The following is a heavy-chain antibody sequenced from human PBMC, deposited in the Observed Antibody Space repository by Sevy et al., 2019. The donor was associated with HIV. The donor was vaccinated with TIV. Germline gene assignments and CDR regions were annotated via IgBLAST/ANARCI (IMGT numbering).Heavy chain of an antibody. CDR1: GYSFTSHW. J-gene: IGHJ4*02. V-gene: IGHV5-51*01. CDR3: ATSRSGYFDSSGYYIY. CDR2: IYPDDSDT. D-gene: IGHD3-22*01. Sequence: GESLKISCKGSGYSFTSHWIGWVRHMPGKGLEWMGIIYPDDSDTRYSPSFEGQVTFSTDKSISTAYQQWSSLKASDTAMYYCATSRSGYFDSSGYYIYWGQGTLVTVSS.